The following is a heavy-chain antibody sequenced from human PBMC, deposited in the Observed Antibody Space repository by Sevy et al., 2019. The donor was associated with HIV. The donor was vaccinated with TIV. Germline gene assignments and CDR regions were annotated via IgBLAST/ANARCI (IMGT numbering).Heavy chain of an antibody. D-gene: IGHD3-10*01. CDR1: GFTFSSYS. CDR3: ARVGSMVRGVIISWFDP. Sequence: GESLKISCAASGFTFSSYSMNWVRQAPGKGLEWVSSISSSSSYIYYADSVKGRFTISRDNAKNSLYLQMNSLRAEDTAVYYCARVGSMVRGVIISWFDPWGQGTLVTVSS. CDR2: ISSSSSYI. J-gene: IGHJ5*02. V-gene: IGHV3-21*01.